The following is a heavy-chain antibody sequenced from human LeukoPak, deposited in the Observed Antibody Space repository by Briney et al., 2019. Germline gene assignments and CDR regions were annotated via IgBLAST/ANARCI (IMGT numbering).Heavy chain of an antibody. J-gene: IGHJ4*02. CDR1: GFTVSSKY. D-gene: IGHD3-10*01. Sequence: GGSLRLSCAASGFTVSSKYMSWVRQTPGKGLEWVSVIYSGGSTYYADSVKGRFTISKDNSKNTLYLQMNSLRAEDTAVYYCARDRPFGSGSFPDYWGQGTLVTVSS. CDR2: IYSGGST. V-gene: IGHV3-53*01. CDR3: ARDRPFGSGSFPDY.